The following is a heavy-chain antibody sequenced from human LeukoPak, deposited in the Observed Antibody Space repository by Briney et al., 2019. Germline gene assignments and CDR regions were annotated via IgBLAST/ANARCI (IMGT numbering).Heavy chain of an antibody. Sequence: PGGSLRLSCAASGFTSSSYWMSWVRQAPGKGLEWVANIKQDGSEKYYVDSVKGRFTISRDNAKNSLYLQMNSLRAEDTAVYYCAREASSWELGTSFDYWGQGTLVTVSS. D-gene: IGHD1-26*01. V-gene: IGHV3-7*01. CDR1: GFTSSSYW. CDR3: AREASSWELGTSFDY. J-gene: IGHJ4*02. CDR2: IKQDGSEK.